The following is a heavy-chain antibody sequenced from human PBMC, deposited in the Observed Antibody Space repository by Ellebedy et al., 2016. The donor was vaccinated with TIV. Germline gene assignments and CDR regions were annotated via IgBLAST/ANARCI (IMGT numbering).Heavy chain of an antibody. CDR1: GGSISSNNYF. CDR2: FYYSGT. Sequence: MPSETLSLTCTVSGGSISSNNYFWAWIRQPPGKGLEWIGTFYYSGTYYNPSLQSPVTLSVDTSREQFSLQLSSVTAADTAVYYCARQNDFVWGSYRVFDYWGQGALVTVSS. J-gene: IGHJ4*02. D-gene: IGHD3-16*02. V-gene: IGHV4-39*01. CDR3: ARQNDFVWGSYRVFDY.